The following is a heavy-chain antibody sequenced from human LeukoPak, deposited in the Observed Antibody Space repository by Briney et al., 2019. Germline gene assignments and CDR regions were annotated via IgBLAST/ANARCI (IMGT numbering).Heavy chain of an antibody. CDR1: GYTFTSYG. J-gene: IGHJ4*02. D-gene: IGHD6-13*01. CDR2: ISAYNGNT. V-gene: IGHV1-18*01. CDR3: ARAPAGYSSSWYSDY. Sequence: GSVKVSCKASGYTFTSYGISWVRQAPGQGLEWMGWISAYNGNTNYAQKLQGRVTMTTDTSTSTDYMELRSLRSDDTAVYYCARAPAGYSSSWYSDYWGQGTLVTVSS.